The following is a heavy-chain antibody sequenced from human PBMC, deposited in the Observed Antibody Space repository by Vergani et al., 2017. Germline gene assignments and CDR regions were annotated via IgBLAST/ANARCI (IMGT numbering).Heavy chain of an antibody. CDR2: MYYSGST. Sequence: QVQLQESGPGLVKPSETLSLTCTVSGGSISSYYWSWIRQPPGKGLEWIGYMYYSGSTNYNPSLKSRVTISVDTSKNQFSLKLSSVTAADTAVYYCARDRVGAPVDAFDIWGQGTMVTVSS. D-gene: IGHD1-26*01. V-gene: IGHV4-59*01. CDR1: GGSISSYY. J-gene: IGHJ3*02. CDR3: ARDRVGAPVDAFDI.